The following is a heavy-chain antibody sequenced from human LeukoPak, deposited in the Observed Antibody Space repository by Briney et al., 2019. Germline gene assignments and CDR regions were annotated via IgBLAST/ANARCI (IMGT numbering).Heavy chain of an antibody. V-gene: IGHV4-34*01. J-gene: IGHJ6*02. D-gene: IGHD6-19*01. CDR3: ARLPSQGLVRRGMDV. CDR2: INHSGST. CDR1: GGSFSGYY. Sequence: SETLSLTCAVYGGSFSGYYWSWIRRPPGKGLEWIGEINHSGSTNYNPSLKSRVTISVDTSKNQLSLKLSSVTAADTAVYYCARLPSQGLVRRGMDVWGQGTTVTVSS.